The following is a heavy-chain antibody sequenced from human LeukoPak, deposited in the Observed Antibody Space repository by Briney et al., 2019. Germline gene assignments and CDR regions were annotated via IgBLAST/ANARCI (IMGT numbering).Heavy chain of an antibody. CDR1: GFTFSNAW. CDR3: ANGNDYYDSSGYFLDY. J-gene: IGHJ4*02. CDR2: IKSKTDGGTT. V-gene: IGHV3-15*01. Sequence: GGSLRLSCAASGFTFSNAWMSWVRQAPGKGLEWVGRIKSKTDGGTTDYAAPVKGRFTISRGDSKNTLYLQMNSLKTEDTAVYYCANGNDYYDSSGYFLDYWGQGTLVTVSS. D-gene: IGHD3-22*01.